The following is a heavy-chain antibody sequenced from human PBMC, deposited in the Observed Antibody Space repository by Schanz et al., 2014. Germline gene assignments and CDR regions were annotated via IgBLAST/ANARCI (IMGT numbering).Heavy chain of an antibody. CDR1: GGTFSSST. CDR2: IIPILDKT. V-gene: IGHV1-69*08. CDR3: AKVDRTRYYAMDV. J-gene: IGHJ6*02. D-gene: IGHD3-9*01. Sequence: QVQLVQSGAEVKKPGSSVKVSCKASGGTFSSSTLTWVRQAPGQSLEWMGRIIPILDKTNYAQKFQGRVTMTADKSTSTVYMEVSGLRSEDTAVYYCAKVDRTRYYAMDVWGRGTTVTVSS.